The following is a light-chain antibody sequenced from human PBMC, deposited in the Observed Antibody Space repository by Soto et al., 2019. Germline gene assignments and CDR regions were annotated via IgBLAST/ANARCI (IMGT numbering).Light chain of an antibody. CDR3: QQYKSWPLT. CDR1: QSLDSN. V-gene: IGKV3-15*01. J-gene: IGKJ4*01. Sequence: IVMTQSPATLSVSPGERATLSCRASQSLDSNLAWYQQNPGQAPRLLIYVASTRATGIPARFSGSGSGTEFTLTISSLQSEDFAVYYCQQYKSWPLTFGGGTKVDI. CDR2: VAS.